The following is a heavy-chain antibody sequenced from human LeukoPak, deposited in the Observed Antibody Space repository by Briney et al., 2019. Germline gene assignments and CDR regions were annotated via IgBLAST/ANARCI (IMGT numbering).Heavy chain of an antibody. V-gene: IGHV6-1*01. D-gene: IGHD6-13*01. CDR3: AREMRPGWQQLGPYDY. J-gene: IGHJ4*02. Sequence: SQTLSLTCALSGDSVSSNSAAWNWIRQSPSRGLEWLGRTYYRSKWYNDYAVSVKSRITINPDTSKNQFSLQLNSVTPEDTAVYYCAREMRPGWQQLGPYDYWGQGTLVTVSA. CDR2: TYYRSKWYN. CDR1: GDSVSSNSAA.